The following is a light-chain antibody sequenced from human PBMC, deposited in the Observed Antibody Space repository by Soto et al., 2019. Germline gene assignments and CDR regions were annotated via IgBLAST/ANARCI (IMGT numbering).Light chain of an antibody. CDR2: DVS. J-gene: IGLJ2*01. Sequence: QSALTQPRSVSGSPGQSVTISCTGSSSDVGTYKYVSWYQQHPGKAPKLMIYDVSQRPSGVPDRFSGSKSGNTAPLTISGLQAEDESDYYCCSYAGRYSSVFGGGTKLTVL. V-gene: IGLV2-11*01. CDR1: SSDVGTYKY. CDR3: CSYAGRYSSV.